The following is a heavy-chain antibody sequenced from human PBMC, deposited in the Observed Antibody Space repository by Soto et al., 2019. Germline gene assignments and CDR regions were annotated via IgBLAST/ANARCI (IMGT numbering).Heavy chain of an antibody. Sequence: QVQLVQSGAEVKKPGASVKVSCKASGYTFTSYGISWVRQAPGQGLEWMGWISAYNGNTNYAQKLQGRVTMTTDTSTXXAXRXRRGLGSDATAVYYWARDSWSRVVLGPAASADAFDIWGQGTMVTVSS. V-gene: IGHV1-18*01. CDR1: GYTFTSYG. D-gene: IGHD2-2*01. CDR3: ARDSWSRVVLGPAASADAFDI. CDR2: ISAYNGNT. J-gene: IGHJ3*02.